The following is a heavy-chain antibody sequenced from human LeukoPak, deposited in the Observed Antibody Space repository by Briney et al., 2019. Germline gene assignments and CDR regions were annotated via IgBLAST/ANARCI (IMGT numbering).Heavy chain of an antibody. Sequence: SETLSLTCTVSGGSISSYYWSWIRQPPGEGLEWIGYIYYSGSTNYNPSLKSRVTISVDTSKNQFSLKLSSVTAADTAVYYCARDRRITMVRGPPAWFDPWGQGTLVTVSS. CDR3: ARDRRITMVRGPPAWFDP. J-gene: IGHJ5*02. D-gene: IGHD3-10*01. CDR2: IYYSGST. CDR1: GGSISSYY. V-gene: IGHV4-59*01.